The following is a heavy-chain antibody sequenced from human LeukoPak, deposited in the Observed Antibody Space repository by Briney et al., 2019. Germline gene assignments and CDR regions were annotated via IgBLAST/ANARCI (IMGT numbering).Heavy chain of an antibody. J-gene: IGHJ4*02. Sequence: PGGSLRLSCAASGFTFSSYAMHWVRQAPGKGLDWVAVIPYDGSKKYYADSVQGRFTISRDNSKNTMYLQMNSLRSEDTAVYYCARDGASRGAPGDYWGQGTLVTVSS. V-gene: IGHV3-30-3*01. CDR2: IPYDGSKK. CDR3: ARDGASRGAPGDY. D-gene: IGHD2-15*01. CDR1: GFTFSSYA.